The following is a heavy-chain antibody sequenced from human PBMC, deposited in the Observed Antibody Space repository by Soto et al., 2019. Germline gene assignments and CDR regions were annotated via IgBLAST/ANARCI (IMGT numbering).Heavy chain of an antibody. D-gene: IGHD2-21*01. CDR1: GSSISSIGYY. J-gene: IGHJ4*02. CDR3: ARLQSRHCVDY. Sequence: SETLSLTCIVSGSSISSIGYYWGWIRQPPGKGLEWIASMYYNVGTYYNPSLKSRGTISVDTSANQFSLKRSAVTAADTATDYCARLQSRHCVDYWGQGTLVTVSS. V-gene: IGHV4-39*01. CDR2: MYYNVGT.